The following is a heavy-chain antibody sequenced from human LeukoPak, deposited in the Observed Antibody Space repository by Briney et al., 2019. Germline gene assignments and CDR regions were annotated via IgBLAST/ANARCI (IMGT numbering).Heavy chain of an antibody. CDR2: INPSGGST. J-gene: IGHJ3*02. CDR1: GYTFTSYY. D-gene: IGHD3-22*01. V-gene: IGHV1-46*01. CDR3: ARRFHYYDSSGYPPDGFDI. Sequence: ASVKVSCKASGYTFTSYYMHWVRQAPGQGREWMGIINPSGGSTSYAQKFQGRVTMTRDMSTSTVYMDLISLRSEDTAVYYCARRFHYYDSSGYPPDGFDIWGQGTMVTVSS.